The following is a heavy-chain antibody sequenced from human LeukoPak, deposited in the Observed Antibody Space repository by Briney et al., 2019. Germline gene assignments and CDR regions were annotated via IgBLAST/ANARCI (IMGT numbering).Heavy chain of an antibody. Sequence: SETLSLTCTVSGGSISSGGYYWSWIRQPPGKGLEWIGYIYHSGSTYYNPSPKSRVTISVDTSKNQFSLKLSSVTAADTAVYYCARAPWGVTGTHFDYWGQGTLVTVSS. D-gene: IGHD1-7*01. CDR2: IYHSGST. CDR1: GGSISSGGYY. J-gene: IGHJ4*02. V-gene: IGHV4-30-2*01. CDR3: ARAPWGVTGTHFDY.